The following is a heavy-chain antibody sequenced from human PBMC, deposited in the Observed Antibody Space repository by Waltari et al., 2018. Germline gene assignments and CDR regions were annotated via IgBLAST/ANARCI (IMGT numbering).Heavy chain of an antibody. V-gene: IGHV1-69*05. Sequence: QVQLVQSGAEVKKPGSSVKVSCKASGGTFSSYAISWVRQAPGQGLEWMGGIIPICGTANYAQKCQGRVTITTDESTSTAYMELSSLRSEDTAVYYCASRDGYNFAFDYWGQGTLVTVSS. D-gene: IGHD5-12*01. J-gene: IGHJ4*02. CDR3: ASRDGYNFAFDY. CDR2: IIPICGTA. CDR1: GGTFSSYA.